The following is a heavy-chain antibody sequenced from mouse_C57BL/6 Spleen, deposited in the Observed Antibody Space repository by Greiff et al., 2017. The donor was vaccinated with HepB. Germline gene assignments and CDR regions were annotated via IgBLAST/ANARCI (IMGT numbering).Heavy chain of an antibody. CDR2: IYPGSGST. CDR3: AREGLVYAMDY. CDR1: GYTFTSYW. V-gene: IGHV1-55*01. Sequence: VKLQESGAELVKPGASVKMSCKASGYTFTSYWITWVKQRPGQGLEWIGDIYPGSGSTNYNEKFKSKATLTVDTSSSTAYMQLSSLTSEDSAVYYCAREGLVYAMDYWGQGTSVTVSS. D-gene: IGHD3-3*01. J-gene: IGHJ4*01.